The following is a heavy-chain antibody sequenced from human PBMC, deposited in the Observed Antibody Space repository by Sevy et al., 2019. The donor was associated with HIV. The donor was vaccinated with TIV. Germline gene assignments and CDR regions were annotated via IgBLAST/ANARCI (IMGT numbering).Heavy chain of an antibody. CDR1: GYTFTDYY. CDR3: ARLTTMPTSDLYGMDV. D-gene: IGHD1-1*01. V-gene: IGHV1-2*02. J-gene: IGHJ6*02. CDR2: INPNDGVT. Sequence: ASVKVSCKASGYTFTDYYIYWVRQAPGQGLEWMAWINPNDGVTNYAQRFQGGVTVTRDTSISTAYMELRRLRSDDTAIYYCARLTTMPTSDLYGMDVWGQGTTVTVSS.